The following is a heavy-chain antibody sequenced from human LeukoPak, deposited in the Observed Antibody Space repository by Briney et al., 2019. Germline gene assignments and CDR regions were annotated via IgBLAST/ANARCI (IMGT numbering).Heavy chain of an antibody. CDR1: GLTFSDYY. V-gene: IGHV3-11*04. CDR2: ISGTGTTI. J-gene: IGHJ4*02. CDR3: AVQITMIVVVPYFDY. D-gene: IGHD3-22*01. Sequence: GGSLRLSCAASGLTFSDYYMTWIRQAPGKGLEWVSSISGTGTTIYSADSVRGRFTVSRDNARSSLFLHMNSLRAEDTAVYYCAVQITMIVVVPYFDYWGQGTLVTVSS.